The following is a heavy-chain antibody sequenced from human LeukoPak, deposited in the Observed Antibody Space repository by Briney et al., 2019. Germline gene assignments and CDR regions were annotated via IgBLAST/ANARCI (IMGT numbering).Heavy chain of an antibody. Sequence: GGSLRLSCAASGFTVSSNYMSWVHQAPGKGLEWVSVIYSANSAYYADSVKGRFTISRDNSKNTLNLQMNSLRAEDTALYYCARGPPLDYWGQGTLVTVSS. V-gene: IGHV3-53*01. J-gene: IGHJ4*02. CDR2: IYSANSA. CDR3: ARGPPLDY. CDR1: GFTVSSNY.